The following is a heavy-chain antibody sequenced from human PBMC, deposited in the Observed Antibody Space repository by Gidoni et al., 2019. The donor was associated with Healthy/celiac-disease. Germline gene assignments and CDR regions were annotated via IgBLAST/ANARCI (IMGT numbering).Heavy chain of an antibody. Sequence: QVTLKESGPVLVKPTETLTLTCTAPGSSLSNARMGVSWIRQPPGKALEWLAQIFSNAEKSYSTSLKSRHTISKDTSKSQVVLTMTNMDPVDTATYYCARVLVLPDNWFDPWGQGTLVTVSS. CDR3: ARVLVLPDNWFDP. CDR1: GSSLSNARMG. V-gene: IGHV2-26*01. J-gene: IGHJ5*02. CDR2: IFSNAEK.